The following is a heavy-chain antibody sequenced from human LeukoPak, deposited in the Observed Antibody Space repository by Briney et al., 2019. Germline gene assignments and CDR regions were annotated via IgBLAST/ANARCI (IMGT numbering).Heavy chain of an antibody. CDR2: ISYDGSNK. Sequence: PGGSLRLSCAASGFTFSSYAMHWVRQAPGKGLEWVAVISYDGSNKYYADSVKGRFTISRDNSKNTLYLQMNSLRAEDTAVYYCARDSKIVVVVAATSNWFDPWGQGTLVTVSS. CDR1: GFTFSSYA. D-gene: IGHD2-15*01. J-gene: IGHJ5*02. CDR3: ARDSKIVVVVAATSNWFDP. V-gene: IGHV3-30-3*01.